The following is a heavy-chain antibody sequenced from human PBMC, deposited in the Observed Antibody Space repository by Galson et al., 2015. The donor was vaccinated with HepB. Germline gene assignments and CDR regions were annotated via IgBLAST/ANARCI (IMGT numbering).Heavy chain of an antibody. V-gene: IGHV3-11*06. CDR3: ARDAGDYYDSSGTEPCCGGYFDL. CDR2: ISSSSSYT. J-gene: IGHJ2*01. Sequence: SLRLPCAASGFTFSDYYMSWIRQAPGKGLEWVSYISSSSSYTNYADSVKGRFTISRDNAKNSLYLQMNSLRAEDTAVYYCARDAGDYYDSSGTEPCCGGYFDLWGRGTLVTVSS. CDR1: GFTFSDYY. D-gene: IGHD3-22*01.